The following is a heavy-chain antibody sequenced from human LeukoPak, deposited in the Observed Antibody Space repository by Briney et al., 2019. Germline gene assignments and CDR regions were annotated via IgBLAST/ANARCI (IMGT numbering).Heavy chain of an antibody. J-gene: IGHJ4*02. D-gene: IGHD2-15*01. CDR1: GFTFDDYA. CDR2: ISWDGGST. CDR3: AKDTLGYCSGGSCPGTGTFDY. V-gene: IGHV3-43D*03. Sequence: PGGSLRLSCAASGFTFDDYAMHWVRQAPGKGLEWVSLISWDGGSTYYADSVKGRFTISRDNSKNSLYLQMNSLRAEDTALYYCAKDTLGYCSGGSCPGTGTFDYWGQGTLVTVSS.